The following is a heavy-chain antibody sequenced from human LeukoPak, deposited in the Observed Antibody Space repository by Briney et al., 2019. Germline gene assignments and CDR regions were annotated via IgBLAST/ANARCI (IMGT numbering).Heavy chain of an antibody. CDR1: GGSINNYY. V-gene: IGHV4-59*07. CDR3: ARARDGYISNWFDP. J-gene: IGHJ5*02. D-gene: IGHD5-24*01. Sequence: KPSDTLSLPCTVSGGSINNYYWSWIRQPRGKGLECIGCIYFSGYTNYNPSLKSRVTISVDTSKNQFSLNLTSVTAADTAVYYCARARDGYISNWFDPWGQGTLVTVSS. CDR2: IYFSGYT.